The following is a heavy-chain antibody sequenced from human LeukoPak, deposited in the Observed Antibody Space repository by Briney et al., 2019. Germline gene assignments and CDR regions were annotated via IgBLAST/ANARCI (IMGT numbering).Heavy chain of an antibody. Sequence: ASVKVSCKASGGTFSSYAISWVRQAPGQGLEWMGGIIPIFGTANYAQKFQGRVTITADKSTSTAYMELSSLRSEDTAVYYCAREFFDWLYYYYYYMDVWGKGPTVTISS. CDR1: GGTFSSYA. V-gene: IGHV1-69*06. J-gene: IGHJ6*03. CDR3: AREFFDWLYYYYYYMDV. CDR2: IIPIFGTA. D-gene: IGHD3/OR15-3a*01.